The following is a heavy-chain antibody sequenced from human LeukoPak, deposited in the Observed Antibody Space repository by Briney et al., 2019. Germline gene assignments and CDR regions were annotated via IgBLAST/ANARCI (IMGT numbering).Heavy chain of an antibody. J-gene: IGHJ3*02. CDR1: GYSFTSYW. CDR3: AKTTVTNDAFDI. Sequence: GESLKISCKGSGYSFTSYWISWVRQMPGKGLEWMGRIDPSDSYTNYSPSFQGQVTISADKSFSIAYLQWSSLKASDTAMYYCAKTTVTNDAFDIWGQRTMVTVSS. CDR2: IDPSDSYT. V-gene: IGHV5-10-1*04. D-gene: IGHD4-17*01.